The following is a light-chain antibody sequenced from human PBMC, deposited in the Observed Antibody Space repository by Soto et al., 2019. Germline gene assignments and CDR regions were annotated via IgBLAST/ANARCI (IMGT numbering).Light chain of an antibody. CDR2: EVS. V-gene: IGLV2-14*01. CDR3: FSYTSSGTYA. CDR1: SSDVGNYKY. Sequence: QSVLTQPASVSGSPGQSITISCTGTSSDVGNYKYVSWYQQHPGKAPKLMIYEVSNRPSGVSSRFSGSKSGNTASLTISGLQAEDETDYYCFSYTSSGTYAFGTGTKVTVL. J-gene: IGLJ1*01.